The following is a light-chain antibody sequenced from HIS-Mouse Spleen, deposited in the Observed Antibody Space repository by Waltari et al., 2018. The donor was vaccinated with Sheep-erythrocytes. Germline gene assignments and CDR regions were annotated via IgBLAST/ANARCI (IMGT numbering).Light chain of an antibody. CDR2: DVS. J-gene: IGLJ1*01. CDR1: SSDVGGSNS. Sequence: QSALTQPRSVSGSPGQSVTISCTGTSSDVGGSNSFSWYQQHPGKAPKLMIYDVSKRPSGVPDRFSGSKSGNTASLTISGLQAEDEADYYCCSYAGSYNHVFATGTKVTVL. CDR3: CSYAGSYNHV. V-gene: IGLV2-11*01.